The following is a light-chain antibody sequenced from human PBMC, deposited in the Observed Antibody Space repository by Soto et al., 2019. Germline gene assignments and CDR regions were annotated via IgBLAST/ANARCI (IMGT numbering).Light chain of an antibody. V-gene: IGLV4-69*01. CDR1: SGHSSYA. Sequence: QSVLTQSPSASASLGASVKLTCTLSSGHSSYAIAWHQQQPEKGPRYLMKLNSDGSHSKGDGIPDRFSGSSSGAERYLTISSLQSEDEADYHCQTWGTGLHVVFGGGTKLTVL. CDR2: LNSDGSH. CDR3: QTWGTGLHVV. J-gene: IGLJ2*01.